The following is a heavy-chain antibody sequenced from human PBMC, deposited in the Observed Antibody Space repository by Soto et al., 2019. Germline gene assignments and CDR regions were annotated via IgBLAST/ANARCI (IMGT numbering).Heavy chain of an antibody. V-gene: IGHV5-51*01. CDR1: GYTLTIYW. CDR2: IYPSDSDT. J-gene: IGHJ4*02. CDR3: ARPANTVADHFDL. Sequence: GESLKISCQVSGYTLTIYWIGWVRQMPGKGLEWMGIIYPSDSDTRYSPSFQGQVTISADQSINTAYLQWDSLKASDTAIYYCARPANTVADHFDLWGQGTPVTVSS. D-gene: IGHD4-17*01.